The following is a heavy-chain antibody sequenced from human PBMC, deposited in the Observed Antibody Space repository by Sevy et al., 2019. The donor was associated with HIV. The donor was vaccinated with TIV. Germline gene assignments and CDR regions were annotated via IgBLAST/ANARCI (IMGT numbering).Heavy chain of an antibody. Sequence: GGSLRLSCAASGFTVSSNYMSWVRQAPGKGLEWASVIYSGGSTYYADSVKGGFTISRDNSKNTLYLQMNTLRAEDTAVYYCARDTRVAAGYYYYYGMDVWGQGTTVTVSS. CDR2: IYSGGST. D-gene: IGHD6-13*01. CDR1: GFTVSSNY. J-gene: IGHJ6*02. V-gene: IGHV3-53*01. CDR3: ARDTRVAAGYYYYYGMDV.